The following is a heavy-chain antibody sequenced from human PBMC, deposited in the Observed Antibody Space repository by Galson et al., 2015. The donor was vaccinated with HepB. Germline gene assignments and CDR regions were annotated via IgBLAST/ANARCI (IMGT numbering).Heavy chain of an antibody. CDR2: IYSGGST. CDR1: GFTVSSNY. V-gene: IGHV3-53*01. Sequence: SLRLSCAASGFTVSSNYMSWVRQAPGKGLEWVSVIYSGGSTYYADSVKGRFTISRDNSKNTLYLQMNSLRAEDTAVYYCARFRTEPYYYYGMDVWGQGTTVTVSS. J-gene: IGHJ6*02. CDR3: ARFRTEPYYYYGMDV.